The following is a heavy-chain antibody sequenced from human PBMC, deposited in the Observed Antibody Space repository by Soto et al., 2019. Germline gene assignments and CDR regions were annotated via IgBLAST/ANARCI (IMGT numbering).Heavy chain of an antibody. CDR2: TIPIFGTV. J-gene: IGHJ4*02. D-gene: IGHD3-22*01. CDR1: GGTFRSYG. CDR3: ARGPHSYDSSGYFES. V-gene: IGHV1-69*01. Sequence: QVQLVQSGAEVKKPGSLVKVSCKASGGTFRSYGFSWVRQAPGQGLEWMGGTIPIFGTVTYAQKFQGRVTITTDQSTSTAYMELSRLRSEDTAVYYCARGPHSYDSSGYFESWGQGTLVTVSS.